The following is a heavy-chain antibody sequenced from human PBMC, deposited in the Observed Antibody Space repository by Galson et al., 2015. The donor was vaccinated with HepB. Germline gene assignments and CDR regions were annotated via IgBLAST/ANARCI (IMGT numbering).Heavy chain of an antibody. D-gene: IGHD6-25*01. Sequence: SLRLSCAASGFTFSDHYMDWVRQAPGKGLEWVGRTRNKANSYTTEYAASVKGRFTFSRDDSKNSLYLQMNSLKTEDTAVYYCTRVVSDHGLDSWGQGTLVTVSS. J-gene: IGHJ5*01. CDR3: TRVVSDHGLDS. CDR2: TRNKANSYTT. V-gene: IGHV3-72*01. CDR1: GFTFSDHY.